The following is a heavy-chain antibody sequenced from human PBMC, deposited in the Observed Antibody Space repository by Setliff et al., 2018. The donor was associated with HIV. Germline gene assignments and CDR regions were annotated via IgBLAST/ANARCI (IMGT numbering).Heavy chain of an antibody. CDR3: ARVPRVTSGRNFFDF. CDR1: GDSISGGGYF. CDR2: IYYTGTT. J-gene: IGHJ4*02. Sequence: SETLSLTCSVSGDSISGGGYFWSWIRQHPGKGLEWIGTIYYTGTTYYNPSLKSRLTLSVDTSNNQFSLKLASVTAADTAVYYCARVPRVTSGRNFFDFWGQGALVTVSS. V-gene: IGHV4-31*03. D-gene: IGHD7-27*01.